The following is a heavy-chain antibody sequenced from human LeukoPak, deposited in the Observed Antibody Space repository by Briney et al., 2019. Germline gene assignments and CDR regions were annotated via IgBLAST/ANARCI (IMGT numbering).Heavy chain of an antibody. Sequence: SETLSLTCAVYGGSFSGYYWSWIRQPPGKGLEWIGEINHSGSTNYNPSLKSRVTISVDTSKNQFSLKLSSVTAADTAVYYCASASSGQEGFDYWGQGTLLTVSS. V-gene: IGHV4-34*01. CDR3: ASASSGQEGFDY. CDR1: GGSFSGYY. CDR2: INHSGST. J-gene: IGHJ4*02.